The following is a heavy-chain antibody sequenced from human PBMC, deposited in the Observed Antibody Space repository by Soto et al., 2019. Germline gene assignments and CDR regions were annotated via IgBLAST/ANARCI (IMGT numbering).Heavy chain of an antibody. CDR3: AKDSRLYDSANSFDP. CDR1: GFTFSSYA. CDR2: ISGTGGST. J-gene: IGHJ5*02. V-gene: IGHV3-23*01. D-gene: IGHD3-22*01. Sequence: EVQLLESGGGLVQPGGSLRLSCAASGFTFSSYAMSWVRQAPGKGLEWVSTISGTGGSTYYADSVKGRFTVSRDNSENTLYMHLDSLRADDTAVYYCAKDSRLYDSANSFDPWGQGTLVTVSS.